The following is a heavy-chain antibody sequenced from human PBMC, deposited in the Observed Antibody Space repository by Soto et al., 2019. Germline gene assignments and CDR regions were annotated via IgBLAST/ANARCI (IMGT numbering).Heavy chain of an antibody. J-gene: IGHJ6*02. Sequence: GGSLRLSCAASGFIFSDYAMTWVRQAPGKGLEWVSGISGSGESIYYADSVEGRFTISRDNSKNTLYLQMNSLKIEDTAVYYCAASVAGTYYYYYGIDVWGQGTTVTVSS. CDR1: GFIFSDYA. CDR3: AASVAGTYYYYYGIDV. D-gene: IGHD6-19*01. CDR2: ISGSGESI. V-gene: IGHV3-23*01.